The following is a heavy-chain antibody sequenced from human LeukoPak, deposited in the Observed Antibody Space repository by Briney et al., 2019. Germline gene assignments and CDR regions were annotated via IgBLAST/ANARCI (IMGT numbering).Heavy chain of an antibody. D-gene: IGHD3-22*01. V-gene: IGHV1-2*02. CDR1: GYTFTGYY. CDR2: INPNSGGT. Sequence: ASVKVSCKASGYTFTGYYMHWVRQAPGQGLEWMGWINPNSGGTTYAQKFQGRVTMTRDTSISTAYMELSRLRSDDTAVYYCARDRYYYDSSGSDYWGQGTLVTVSS. J-gene: IGHJ4*02. CDR3: ARDRYYYDSSGSDY.